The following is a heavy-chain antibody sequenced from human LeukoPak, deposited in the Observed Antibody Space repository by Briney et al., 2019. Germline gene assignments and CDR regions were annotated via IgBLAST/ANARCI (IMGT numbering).Heavy chain of an antibody. Sequence: GGSLRLSCVASGFDVSSSDMSWVRQAPGKGLDWVSLLYRDGTTYYAESVKGRFTISRDSSKSTLYLQMNSLTVEDTALYYCARVGYYGDYALALDHWGQGTLVSVSS. V-gene: IGHV3-53*01. CDR2: LYRDGTT. CDR1: GFDVSSSD. D-gene: IGHD4-17*01. CDR3: ARVGYYGDYALALDH. J-gene: IGHJ4*02.